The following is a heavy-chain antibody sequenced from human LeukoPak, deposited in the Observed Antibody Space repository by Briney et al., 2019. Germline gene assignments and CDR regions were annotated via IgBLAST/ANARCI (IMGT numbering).Heavy chain of an antibody. J-gene: IGHJ1*01. CDR2: INHSGST. D-gene: IGHD3-10*01. Sequence: PGGSLRLSCAASGFTFSSYSMNWVRQAPGKGLEWIGEINHSGSTNYNPSLKSRVTISVDTSKNQFSLKLSSVTAADTAVYYCARKRQIHAGRYGSGSGFQHWGQGTLVTVSS. CDR3: ARKRQIHAGRYGSGSGFQH. V-gene: IGHV4-34*01. CDR1: GFTFSSYS.